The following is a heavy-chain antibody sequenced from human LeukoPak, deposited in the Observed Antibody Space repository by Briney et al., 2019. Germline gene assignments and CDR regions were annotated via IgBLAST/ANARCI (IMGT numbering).Heavy chain of an antibody. CDR1: GYSISSGYY. V-gene: IGHV4-38-2*02. CDR2: IYHSGST. CDR3: ARDFPWYYDFWSDYQNWFDP. J-gene: IGHJ5*02. Sequence: SETLSLTCTVSGYSISSGYYWGWIRQPPGKGLEWIGSIYHSGSTYYNPSLKGRVTISVDTSKNQFSLKLSSVTAADTAVYYCARDFPWYYDFWSDYQNWFDPWGQGTLVTVSS. D-gene: IGHD3-3*01.